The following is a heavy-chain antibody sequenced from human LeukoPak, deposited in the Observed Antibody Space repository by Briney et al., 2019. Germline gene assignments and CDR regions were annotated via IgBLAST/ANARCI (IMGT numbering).Heavy chain of an antibody. CDR3: ARRTPQRALDN. J-gene: IGHJ4*02. CDR1: GFTFSDYY. D-gene: IGHD5-24*01. CDR2: IGFSGSPI. V-gene: IGHV3-11*01. Sequence: GGSLRLSCAAYGFTFSDYYMSWIRQAPGKGLEWVSSIGFSGSPIYYADSVKGRFTISRDNAKNSLFPQINSLRAEDTAVYYCARRTPQRALDNWGQGILVTVSS.